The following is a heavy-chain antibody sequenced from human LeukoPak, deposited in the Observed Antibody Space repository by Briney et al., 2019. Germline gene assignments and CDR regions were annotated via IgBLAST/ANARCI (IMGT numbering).Heavy chain of an antibody. CDR1: GFTFSSYG. CDR3: AQQVGYCSSGSCYFTY. CDR2: ISNTGGST. J-gene: IGHJ1*01. D-gene: IGHD2-15*01. Sequence: GGSLRLSCAASGFTFSSYGMHWVRQAPGKGLEWVSAISNTGGSTYYADSVKGRFTISRDKSKNTLSLQMNSLRAEDTAVYYCAQQVGYCSSGSCYFTYWGQGTLVTVSS. V-gene: IGHV3-23*01.